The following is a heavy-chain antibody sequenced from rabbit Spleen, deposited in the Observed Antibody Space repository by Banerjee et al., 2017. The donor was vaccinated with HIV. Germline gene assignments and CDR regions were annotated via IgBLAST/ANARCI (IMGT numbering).Heavy chain of an antibody. CDR1: GFDFSNYG. D-gene: IGHD7-1*01. Sequence: QEQLVESGGGLVQPGGSLKLSCKASGFDFSNYGVSWVRQAPGKGLEWIACINAITGKAVYASWAKGRFTFSKTSSTTVTLQMTSLTVADTATYFCARDLVTAIGWNFALWGQGTLVTVS. J-gene: IGHJ3*01. V-gene: IGHV1S45*01. CDR3: ARDLVTAIGWNFAL. CDR2: INAITGKA.